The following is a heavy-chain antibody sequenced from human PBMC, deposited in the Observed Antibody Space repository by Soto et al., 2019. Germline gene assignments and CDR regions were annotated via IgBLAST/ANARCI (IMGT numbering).Heavy chain of an antibody. CDR1: GFTFSSYA. V-gene: IGHV3-30-3*01. D-gene: IGHD2-15*01. CDR2: ISYDGSNK. CDR3: ARDLVAAPRKGYYYYGMDG. J-gene: IGHJ6*02. Sequence: GGSLRLSCAAAGFTFSSYAMHWVRQAPGKGLEWVAVISYDGSNKYYADSVKGRFTISRDNSKNTLYLQMNSLRAEDTAVYYCARDLVAAPRKGYYYYGMDGSGQGTTVTVS.